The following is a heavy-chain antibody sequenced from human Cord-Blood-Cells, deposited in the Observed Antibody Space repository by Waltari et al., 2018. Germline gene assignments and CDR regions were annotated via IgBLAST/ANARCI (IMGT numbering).Heavy chain of an antibody. V-gene: IGHV1-8*01. CDR2: MNPNSGNT. Sequence: QVQLVQSGAEVKKPGASVKVSCKASGYTFTSYDINWVRQATGQGLEWMGWMNPNSGNTGYAQKFQGRVTMTRNTSISTAYMELSSLRSKDTAVYYCARAVHSSSWYAFDIWGQGTMVTVSS. CDR3: ARAVHSSSWYAFDI. J-gene: IGHJ3*02. CDR1: GYTFTSYD. D-gene: IGHD6-13*01.